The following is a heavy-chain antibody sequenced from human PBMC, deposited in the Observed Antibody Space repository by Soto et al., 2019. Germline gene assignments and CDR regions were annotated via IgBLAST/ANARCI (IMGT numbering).Heavy chain of an antibody. D-gene: IGHD1-1*01. Sequence: QVHLVQSGAEVKKPGASVKVSCQASGYAFTTYGITWVRQAPGQGLEWMGWISAHNGNTNYAQKLQGRVTVTRDTSTSTAYMERRSLSSDDTAVYYCARGRYGDYWGQGALVTVSS. J-gene: IGHJ4*02. CDR2: ISAHNGNT. V-gene: IGHV1-18*01. CDR3: ARGRYGDY. CDR1: GYAFTTYG.